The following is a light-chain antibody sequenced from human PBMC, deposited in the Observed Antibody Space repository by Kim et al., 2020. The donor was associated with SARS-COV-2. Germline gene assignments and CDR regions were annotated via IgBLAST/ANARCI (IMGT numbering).Light chain of an antibody. CDR3: QVWDSSSVV. CDR1: NSGSKS. V-gene: IGLV3-21*04. Sequence: SVAPRTTAMMTCGGNNSGSKSVHWYQQKPGQAPVLVIYYDSDRPSGIPERFSGSNSGNTATLTISRVEAGDEADYYCQVWDSSSVVFGGGTQLTVL. CDR2: YDS. J-gene: IGLJ2*01.